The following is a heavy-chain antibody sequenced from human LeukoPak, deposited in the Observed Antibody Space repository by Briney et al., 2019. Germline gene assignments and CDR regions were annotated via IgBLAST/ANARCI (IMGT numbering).Heavy chain of an antibody. J-gene: IGHJ4*02. CDR1: GFTFDDYT. CDR3: AKDRDHHIGVAGNYFDY. D-gene: IGHD6-19*01. Sequence: GGSLRLSCAASGFTFDDYTMHWVRQAPGKGLEWVSLISWDGSRTHYADSVKGRFTISRDNSKNSLYLQMNSLRTEDTALYYCAKDRDHHIGVAGNYFDYWGQGTLVTVSS. CDR2: ISWDGSRT. V-gene: IGHV3-43*01.